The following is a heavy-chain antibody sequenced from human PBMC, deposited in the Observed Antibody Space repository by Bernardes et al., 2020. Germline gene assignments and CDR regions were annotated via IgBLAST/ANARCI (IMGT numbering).Heavy chain of an antibody. J-gene: IGHJ6*02. V-gene: IGHV4-34*01. CDR2: INHSGST. CDR1: GGSFSGYY. CDR3: ARAPLIHGGDYYYYYGMDV. Sequence: PETLSLTCAVYGGSFSGYYWSWIRQPPGKGLEWIGEINHSGSTNYNPSLKSRVTISVDTSKNQFSLKLSSVTAADTAVYYCARAPLIHGGDYYYYYGMDVWGQGTTVTVSS. D-gene: IGHD2-21*01.